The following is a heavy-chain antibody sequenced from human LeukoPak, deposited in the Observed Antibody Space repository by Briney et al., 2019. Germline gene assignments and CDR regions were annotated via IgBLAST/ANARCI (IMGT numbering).Heavy chain of an antibody. Sequence: SSGGYYWSWIRQHPGKGLEWVGFIRSKAYGGTTEYAASVKGRFTISRDDSKSIAYLQMNSLKTEDTAVYYCTRHYDILTGYYYYYMDVWGKGTTVTVSS. J-gene: IGHJ6*03. CDR3: TRHYDILTGYYYYYMDV. V-gene: IGHV3-49*03. CDR1: SSGGYY. D-gene: IGHD3-9*01. CDR2: IRSKAYGGTT.